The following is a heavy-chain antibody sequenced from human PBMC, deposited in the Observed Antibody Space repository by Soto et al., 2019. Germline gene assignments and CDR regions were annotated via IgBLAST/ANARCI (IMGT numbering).Heavy chain of an antibody. CDR3: ARNSYYDSSGYSGYFDY. J-gene: IGHJ4*02. V-gene: IGHV3-30-3*01. CDR2: ISYDGSNK. CDR1: GFTFSSYA. D-gene: IGHD3-22*01. Sequence: PGGSLRLSCAASGFTFSSYAMHWVRQAPGKGLEWVAVISYDGSNKYYADSVKGRFTISRDNSKNTLYLQMNSLRAEDTAVYYCARNSYYDSSGYSGYFDYWGQGTLVNVSA.